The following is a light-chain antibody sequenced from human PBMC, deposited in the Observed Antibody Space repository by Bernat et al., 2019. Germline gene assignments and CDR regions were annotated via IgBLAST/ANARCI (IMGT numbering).Light chain of an antibody. Sequence: DIQLTQSPSSLSASVGYRVTITCRASQPIETFLAWYQQRPGKVPKLLVSSASDLRAGVPSRFSARASGTDFTLTINSLEPEDFATYFCQQSYTDVVTFGQGTRL. J-gene: IGKJ5*01. V-gene: IGKV1-39*01. CDR1: QPIETF. CDR3: QQSYTDVVT. CDR2: SAS.